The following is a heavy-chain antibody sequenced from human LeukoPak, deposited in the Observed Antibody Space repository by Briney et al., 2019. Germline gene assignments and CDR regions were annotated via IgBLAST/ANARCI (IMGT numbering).Heavy chain of an antibody. CDR3: ARANYDSSGYLYYYYMDV. CDR2: ISSSSSYI. V-gene: IGHV3-21*01. Sequence: GGSLRPSCAASGFTFSSYSMNWVRQAPGKGLEWVSSISSSSSYIYYADSVKGRFTISRDNAKNSLYLQMNSLRAEDTAVYYCARANYDSSGYLYYYYMDVWGKGTTVTDSS. CDR1: GFTFSSYS. D-gene: IGHD3-22*01. J-gene: IGHJ6*03.